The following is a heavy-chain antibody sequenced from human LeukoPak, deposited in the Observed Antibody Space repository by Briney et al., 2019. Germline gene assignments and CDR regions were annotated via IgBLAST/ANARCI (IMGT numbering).Heavy chain of an antibody. CDR1: GGSISSYY. Sequence: SETLSLTCTVSGGSISSYYWSWIRQPPGKGLEWIGYIYYSGSTNYNPSLKSRVTISVDTSKNQFSLKLSSVTAADTAVYYCARGLLVPRNNWFDPWGQGTLVTVSS. CDR2: IYYSGST. V-gene: IGHV4-59*01. CDR3: ARGLLVPRNNWFDP. D-gene: IGHD6-6*01. J-gene: IGHJ5*02.